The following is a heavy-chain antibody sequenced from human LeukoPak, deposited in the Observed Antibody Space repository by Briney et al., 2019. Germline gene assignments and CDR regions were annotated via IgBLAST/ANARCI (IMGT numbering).Heavy chain of an antibody. D-gene: IGHD3-22*01. CDR2: ISGSGGST. CDR3: AKRGVVIRVILVGFHKEAYYFDS. CDR1: GITLSNYG. Sequence: GGSLRLSCAVSGITLSNYGMSWVRQAPGKGLEWVAGISGSGGSTNYADSVKGRFTISRNNRKNTLYLQMNSLRAEDTAVYFCAKRGVVIRVILVGFHKEAYYFDSWGQGALVTVS. J-gene: IGHJ4*02. V-gene: IGHV3-23*01.